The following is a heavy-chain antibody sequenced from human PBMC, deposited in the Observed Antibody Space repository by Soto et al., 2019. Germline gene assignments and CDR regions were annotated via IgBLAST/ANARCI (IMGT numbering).Heavy chain of an antibody. D-gene: IGHD1-1*01. CDR3: ARARGRHSQHSGWFDP. CDR1: GGSISSYY. J-gene: IGHJ5*02. CDR2: IYYSGST. Sequence: QVQLQESGPGLVKPSETLSLTCTVSGGSISSYYWSWIRQPPGKGLEWIGYIYYSGSTNYNPSLRSGVTRRVDTSKNQSCLELSSVTAADTAVYYCARARGRHSQHSGWFDPCGQGTQVSVSS. V-gene: IGHV4-59*01.